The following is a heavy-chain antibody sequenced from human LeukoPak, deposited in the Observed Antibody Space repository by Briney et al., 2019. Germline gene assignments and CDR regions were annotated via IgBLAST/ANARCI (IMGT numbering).Heavy chain of an antibody. D-gene: IGHD1-26*01. CDR2: ISGGGGST. J-gene: IGHJ3*02. CDR1: GFTFSSYA. CDR3: ASEPSGSYDAFDI. V-gene: IGHV3-23*01. Sequence: PGESLRLSCAASGFTFSSYAISWVRQAPGKGLDWVSAISGGGGSTYYADSVKGRFTISRDNSKNTLYLQMNSLRAEDTAVYYCASEPSGSYDAFDIWGQGTMVTVSS.